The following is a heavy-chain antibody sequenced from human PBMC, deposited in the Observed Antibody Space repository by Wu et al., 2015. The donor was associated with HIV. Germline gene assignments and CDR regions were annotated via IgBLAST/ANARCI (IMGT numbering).Heavy chain of an antibody. D-gene: IGHD6-13*01. V-gene: IGHV1-69*05. Sequence: QVQLVQSGAEVKKPGSSVKVSCKASGGTFSSYAISWVRQAPGQGLEWMGGIIPIFGTANYAQKFQGRVTITTDESTSTAYMELSRLRSDDTAVYYCAMGFDSSPDDAFDIWGQGTMVTVSS. CDR3: AMGFDSSPDDAFDI. CDR2: IIPIFGTA. CDR1: GGTFSSYA. J-gene: IGHJ3*02.